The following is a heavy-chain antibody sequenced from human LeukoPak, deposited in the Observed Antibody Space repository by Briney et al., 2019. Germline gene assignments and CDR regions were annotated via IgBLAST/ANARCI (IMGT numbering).Heavy chain of an antibody. D-gene: IGHD6-19*01. J-gene: IGHJ4*02. CDR1: GFTFDDYG. V-gene: IGHV3-20*04. CDR3: ARDNHRQWLPDTEAFFDY. CDR2: INWNGGST. Sequence: GGSLRLSCAASGFTFDDYGMSWVRQAPGKGLEWVSGINWNGGSTGYADSVKGRFTISRDNAKNSLYLQMNSLRAEDTALYYCARDNHRQWLPDTEAFFDYWGQGTLVTVSS.